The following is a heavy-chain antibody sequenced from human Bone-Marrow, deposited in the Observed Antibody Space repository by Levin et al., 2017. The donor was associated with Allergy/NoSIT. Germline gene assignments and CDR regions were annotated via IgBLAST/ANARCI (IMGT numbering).Heavy chain of an antibody. Sequence: ESLKISCTFSGAPISTNCWSWIRQAPGKGLEWIGCLHYSGTTNYNPSLKSRVTISVDTSKNQFSLKVNSVSAADTAVYYCASGYSDYGEPIFDSWGQGTLVTVSA. CDR2: LHYSGTT. D-gene: IGHD4-17*01. J-gene: IGHJ4*02. V-gene: IGHV4-59*01. CDR1: GAPISTNC. CDR3: ASGYSDYGEPIFDS.